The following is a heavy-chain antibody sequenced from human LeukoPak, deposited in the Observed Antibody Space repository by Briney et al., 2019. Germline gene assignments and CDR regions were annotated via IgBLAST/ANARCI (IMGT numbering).Heavy chain of an antibody. CDR2: IYYSGST. D-gene: IGHD3-9*01. CDR1: GGSISSYY. V-gene: IGHV4-59*01. CDR3: AGLTKDYDILTGYYYPIGYNFDY. Sequence: SETLSLTCTVSGGSISSYYWSWIRQPPGKGLEWIGYIYYSGSTNYNPSLKSRVTISVDTSKNQFSLKLSSVTAADTAVYYCAGLTKDYDILTGYYYPIGYNFDYWGQGTLVTVSS. J-gene: IGHJ4*02.